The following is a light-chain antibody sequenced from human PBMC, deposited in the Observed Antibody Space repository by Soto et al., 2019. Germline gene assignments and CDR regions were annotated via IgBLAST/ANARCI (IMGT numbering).Light chain of an antibody. CDR3: QSYDSSLSGYV. Sequence: QSVLTQPPSVSGAPGQRVTISCTGSXSNIGAGYDVHWYQQLPGTAPKLLIYGNSNRPSGVPDRFSGSKSGTSASLAITGLQAEDEADYYCQSYDSSLSGYVFGTGTKLTVL. CDR2: GNS. CDR1: XSNIGAGYD. V-gene: IGLV1-40*01. J-gene: IGLJ1*01.